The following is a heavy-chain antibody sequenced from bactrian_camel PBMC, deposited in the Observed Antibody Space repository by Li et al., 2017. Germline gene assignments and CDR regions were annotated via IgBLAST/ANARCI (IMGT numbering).Heavy chain of an antibody. CDR2: ANEGGDGI. D-gene: IGHD2*01. V-gene: IGHV3S25*01. CDR3: AARKVARGSHFSLGRAPALRRDEYNF. Sequence: QLVESGGGLVQPGGSLRLSCAASGLTFSTHSMHWVRQAPGKGLEWVSMANEGGDGIHYADSVKGRFTMSRDNAKNSVYLQMNSLKPEDTAMYYCAARKVARGSHFSLGRAPALRRDEYNFWGQGTQVTVS. J-gene: IGHJ4*01. CDR1: GLTFSTHS.